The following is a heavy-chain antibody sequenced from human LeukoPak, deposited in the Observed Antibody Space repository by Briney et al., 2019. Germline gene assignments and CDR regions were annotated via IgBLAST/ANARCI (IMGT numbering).Heavy chain of an antibody. V-gene: IGHV3-23*01. CDR2: ISGSGGST. CDR3: AKEGGGELLPYYYYYMDV. D-gene: IGHD1-26*01. CDR1: GFTFSSYG. J-gene: IGHJ6*03. Sequence: GGSLRLSCAASGFTFSSYGMSWVRQAPGKGLEWVSAISGSGGSTYYADSVKGRFTISRDNSKNTLYLQMNSLRAEDTAVYYCAKEGGGELLPYYYYYMDVWGKGTTVTVSS.